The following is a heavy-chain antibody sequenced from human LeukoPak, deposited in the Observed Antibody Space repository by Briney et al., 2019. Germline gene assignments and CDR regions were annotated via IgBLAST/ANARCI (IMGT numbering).Heavy chain of an antibody. J-gene: IGHJ4*02. V-gene: IGHV4-39*02. D-gene: IGHD2-2*01. Sequence: PSDPLSLTCTVSGGSISSRSYYWSRIRQPPGKGLEWIGSIYYSWSTYYNPSLKSRVTISVDTSKNQFTLKLTSVTAADTAVYYCARAAPEGYVDYFDYWGQGTLVTVSS. CDR2: IYYSWST. CDR1: GGSISSRSYY. CDR3: ARAAPEGYVDYFDY.